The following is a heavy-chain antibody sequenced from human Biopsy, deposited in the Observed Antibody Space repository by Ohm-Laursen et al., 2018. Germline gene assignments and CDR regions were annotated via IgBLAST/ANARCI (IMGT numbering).Heavy chain of an antibody. D-gene: IGHD3-22*01. J-gene: IGHJ5*02. Sequence: TLSLTCTVSGGSISNNNYYWGWIRQPPGKGLEWIGSIFYRGNTHYKPSLKSRVNISADTTKYQFELKLDSVTAADTAVYYCARDYDTSGYYYVSWGQGTLVTVSS. CDR1: GGSISNNNYY. V-gene: IGHV4-39*01. CDR3: ARDYDTSGYYYVS. CDR2: IFYRGNT.